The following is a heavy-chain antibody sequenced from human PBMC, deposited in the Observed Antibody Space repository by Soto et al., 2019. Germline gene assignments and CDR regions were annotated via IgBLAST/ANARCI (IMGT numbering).Heavy chain of an antibody. V-gene: IGHV3-48*02. Sequence: PACSLKICCAACGLTLYSYSMNWVRPAPGKGLEWVSYISSSSSTIYYADSVKVRFTISRDNAKNSLYLQMNSLRDEDTAVYYCARDFAPYDDDSSGYWNAGPRTVSDYWGQGTLVTGSS. CDR1: GLTLYSYS. D-gene: IGHD3-22*01. J-gene: IGHJ4*02. CDR2: ISSSSSTI. CDR3: ARDFAPYDDDSSGYWNAGPRTVSDY.